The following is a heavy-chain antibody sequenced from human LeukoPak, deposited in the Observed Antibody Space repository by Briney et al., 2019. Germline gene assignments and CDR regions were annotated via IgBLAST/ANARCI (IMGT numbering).Heavy chain of an antibody. Sequence: ASVKVSCKASGYSFTGYYMHWVRQAPGQGLEWMGWINPNSGGTHYAQKFQGRVTMTRDTSISTAYMELSSLRSDDTAIYYRARGPYSTSPHLDYWGQGTLVTVSS. CDR2: INPNSGGT. D-gene: IGHD6-6*01. CDR1: GYSFTGYY. CDR3: ARGPYSTSPHLDY. J-gene: IGHJ4*02. V-gene: IGHV1-2*02.